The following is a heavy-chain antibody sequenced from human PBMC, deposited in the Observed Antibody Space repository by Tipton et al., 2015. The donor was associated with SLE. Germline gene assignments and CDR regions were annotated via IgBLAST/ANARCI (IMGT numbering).Heavy chain of an antibody. CDR3: ARGVLYFDY. D-gene: IGHD4/OR15-4a*01. Sequence: LRLSCTVSGGSISSYYWSWIRQPPGKGLEWIGYIYYSGSTNYNPFLKSRVTISVDTSKNQFSLKLSSVTAADTAVYYCARGVLYFDYWGQGTLVTVSS. V-gene: IGHV4-59*01. J-gene: IGHJ4*02. CDR2: IYYSGST. CDR1: GGSISSYY.